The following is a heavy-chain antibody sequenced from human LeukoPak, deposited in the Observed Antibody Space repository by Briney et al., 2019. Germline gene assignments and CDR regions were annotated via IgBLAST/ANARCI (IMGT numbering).Heavy chain of an antibody. CDR1: GFTFSDYY. J-gene: IGHJ4*02. Sequence: GGSLRLSCAASGFTFSDYYMTWIRQAPGKGLEWGSYISKSGSIIYYADSVKGRFTISRDNAKNSLFLQMNSLRAEDTAFYYCAKGVRGYAYGARFDYWGQGTLVTVSS. D-gene: IGHD4/OR15-4a*01. CDR3: AKGVRGYAYGARFDY. CDR2: ISKSGSII. V-gene: IGHV3-11*01.